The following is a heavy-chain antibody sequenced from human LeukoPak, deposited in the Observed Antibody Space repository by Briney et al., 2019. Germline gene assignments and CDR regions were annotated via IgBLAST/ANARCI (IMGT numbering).Heavy chain of an antibody. V-gene: IGHV3-21*01. CDR3: ARDSTGGFDY. Sequence: GGSLRLSCAASGFTFSSYSMNWVRQAPGKGLEWVSSISSSSSYIYYADSVKGRFTISRDNSKNTLYLQMNSLRAEDTAVYYCARDSTGGFDYWGQGTLVTVSS. J-gene: IGHJ4*02. CDR2: ISSSSSYI. D-gene: IGHD3-16*01. CDR1: GFTFSSYS.